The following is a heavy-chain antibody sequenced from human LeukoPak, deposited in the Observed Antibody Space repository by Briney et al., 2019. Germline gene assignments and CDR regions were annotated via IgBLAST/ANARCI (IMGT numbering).Heavy chain of an antibody. CDR3: ARGSTTGTSHYYYYGMDV. J-gene: IGHJ6*02. D-gene: IGHD1-1*01. CDR1: GGTFSSYA. Sequence: ASVKVSCKASGGTFSSYAISWVRQAPGQGLEWMGRIIPILGIANYAQKFQGRVTITADKSTSTAYMELSSLRSEDTAVYYCARGSTTGTSHYYYYGMDVWGQGTTVTVSS. CDR2: IIPILGIA. V-gene: IGHV1-69*04.